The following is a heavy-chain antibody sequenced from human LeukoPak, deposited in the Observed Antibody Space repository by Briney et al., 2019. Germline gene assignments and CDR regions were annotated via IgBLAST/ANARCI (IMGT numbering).Heavy chain of an antibody. CDR1: GYTFTSYY. D-gene: IGHD6-25*01. Sequence: ASVTVSCKASGYTFTSYYMHWVRQAPGQGLEWMGIINPSGGSTSYAQKFQGRVTMTRDMSTSTVYMELSSLRSEDTAVYYCARGGIAARRGYWFDPWGQGTLVTVSS. J-gene: IGHJ5*02. CDR2: INPSGGST. V-gene: IGHV1-46*01. CDR3: ARGGIAARRGYWFDP.